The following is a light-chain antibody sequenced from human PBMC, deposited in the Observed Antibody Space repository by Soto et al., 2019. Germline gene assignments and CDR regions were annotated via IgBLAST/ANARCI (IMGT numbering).Light chain of an antibody. CDR2: QDS. Sequence: SYELTQPPSVSVSPGQTASITCSGDKLGDKYACWYQQKPGQSPVLVIYQDSKRPSGIPERFSGSNSGNTATLTISGTQAMDEADYYCQAWDSSTPVVFGGGTHLTVL. J-gene: IGLJ2*01. V-gene: IGLV3-1*01. CDR1: KLGDKY. CDR3: QAWDSSTPVV.